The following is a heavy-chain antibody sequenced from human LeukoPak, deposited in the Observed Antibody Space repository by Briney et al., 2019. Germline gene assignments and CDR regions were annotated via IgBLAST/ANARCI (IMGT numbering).Heavy chain of an antibody. V-gene: IGHV4-30-4*08. CDR3: ARSSRRRNWFDP. J-gene: IGHJ5*02. CDR1: GGSFSGYY. CDR2: IYDSGST. Sequence: SETLSLTCAVYGGSFSGYYWSWIRQPPGKGLQWIGCIYDSGSTYYSPSLKSRLTISVDTSKNQFSLKLSSVTAADTAVYYCARSSRRRNWFDPWGQGTLVTVSS.